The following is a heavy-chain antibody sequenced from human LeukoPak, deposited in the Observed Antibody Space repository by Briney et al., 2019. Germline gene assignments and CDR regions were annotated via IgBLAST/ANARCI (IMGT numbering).Heavy chain of an antibody. J-gene: IGHJ5*02. Sequence: SETLSLTCTVSGGSISSGGYYWSWIRQHPGKGLEWIGYIYYSGSTYYNPSLKSRVTISVDTSKNQFSLKLSSVTAADTAVYYCARGQGRRRFLEWLSDWFDPWGQGTLVTVSS. CDR3: ARGQGRRRFLEWLSDWFDP. CDR2: IYYSGST. V-gene: IGHV4-31*03. CDR1: GGSISSGGYY. D-gene: IGHD3-3*01.